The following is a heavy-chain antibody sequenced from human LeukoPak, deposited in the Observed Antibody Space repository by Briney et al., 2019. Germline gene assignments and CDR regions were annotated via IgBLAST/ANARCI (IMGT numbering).Heavy chain of an antibody. V-gene: IGHV4-34*01. D-gene: IGHD3-22*01. J-gene: IGHJ5*02. CDR1: GGSFSGYY. Sequence: SETLSLTCAVYGGSFSGYYWSWIRQPPGKGLEWIGEINHSGSTNYNPSLKSRVTISVDTSKNQFSLKLSSVTAADTAVYYCARGDHYDSSGYQTRGPRFDPWGQGTLVTVSS. CDR2: INHSGST. CDR3: ARGDHYDSSGYQTRGPRFDP.